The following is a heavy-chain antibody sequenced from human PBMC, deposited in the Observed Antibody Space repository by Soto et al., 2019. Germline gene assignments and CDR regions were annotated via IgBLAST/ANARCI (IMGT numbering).Heavy chain of an antibody. CDR1: GGSISSYY. Sequence: SETLALTCTFSGGSISSYYWSWTRQHPGKGLEWIGYIYYSGSTNYNPSLKSRVTISVDTSKNQFSLKLSSVTAADTAVYYCARHHYDILTGYYLDYWGQGTLVTVSS. V-gene: IGHV4-59*08. J-gene: IGHJ4*02. CDR2: IYYSGST. D-gene: IGHD3-9*01. CDR3: ARHHYDILTGYYLDY.